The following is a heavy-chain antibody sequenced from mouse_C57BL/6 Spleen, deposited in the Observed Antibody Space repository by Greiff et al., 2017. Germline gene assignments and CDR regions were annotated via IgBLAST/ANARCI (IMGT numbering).Heavy chain of an antibody. CDR2: INPNNGGT. CDR1: GYTFTDYY. V-gene: IGHV1-26*01. D-gene: IGHD4-1*01. CDR3: ARENWAYFDY. J-gene: IGHJ2*01. Sequence: VQLQQSGPELVKPGASVKISCKASGYTFTDYYMNWVKQSHGKSLKWIGDINPNNGGTSYNQKFKGKATLTVDKSSSTAYMELRSLTSEDSAVYYCARENWAYFDYWGQGTTLTVSS.